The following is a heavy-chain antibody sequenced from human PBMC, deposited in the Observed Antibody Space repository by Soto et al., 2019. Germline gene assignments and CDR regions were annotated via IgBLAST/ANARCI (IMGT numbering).Heavy chain of an antibody. D-gene: IGHD2-2*01. J-gene: IGHJ3*02. Sequence: EVQLVESGGDLVQPGGSLRLSFRASGSPFSGHWMPWVRQVPGKGREWAPRINTDGGSSAYADSVKGRFTISRDNAKNTLYLQMKGLRAEDTAVYYCAREAGYCSRTSCYRRAFDTWGQGTTVTVSS. CDR3: AREAGYCSRTSCYRRAFDT. CDR1: GSPFSGHW. CDR2: INTDGGSS. V-gene: IGHV3-74*03.